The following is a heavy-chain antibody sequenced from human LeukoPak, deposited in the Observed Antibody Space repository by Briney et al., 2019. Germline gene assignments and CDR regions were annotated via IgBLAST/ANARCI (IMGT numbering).Heavy chain of an antibody. CDR3: AREDYDFWSGYNQAFDI. D-gene: IGHD3-3*01. J-gene: IGHJ3*02. V-gene: IGHV3-30-3*01. CDR1: GFTFSSYA. CDR2: ISYDGSNK. Sequence: GGSLRLSCAASGFTFSSYAMHWVRQAPGKGLEWVAVISYDGSNKYYADSVKGRFTISRDNSKNTLYLQMNSLRAEDTAVYYCAREDYDFWSGYNQAFDIWGQGTMVTVSS.